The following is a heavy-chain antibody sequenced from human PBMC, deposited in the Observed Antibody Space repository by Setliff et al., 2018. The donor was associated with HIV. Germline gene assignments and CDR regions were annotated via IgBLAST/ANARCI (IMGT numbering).Heavy chain of an antibody. CDR3: SRDRDYGGNRDAFDI. Sequence: SETLSLTCTVSGDSISSSIYYWGWVRQPPGKGLEWIVFVYLSGSITYNPSLKSRVTISIDRSKNEFSLKLSPVTAAATALYYCSRDRDYGGNRDAFDIWGQGIMVTVSS. V-gene: IGHV4-61*05. J-gene: IGHJ3*02. D-gene: IGHD4-17*01. CDR1: GDSISSSIYY. CDR2: VYLSGSI.